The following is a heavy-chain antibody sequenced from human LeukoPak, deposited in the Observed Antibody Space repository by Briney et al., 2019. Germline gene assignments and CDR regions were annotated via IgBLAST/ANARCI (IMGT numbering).Heavy chain of an antibody. CDR3: ARGRQYQLLPSYYYMDV. CDR2: IYSGGST. V-gene: IGHV3-53*01. J-gene: IGHJ6*03. CDR1: GFTFNTYA. D-gene: IGHD2-2*01. Sequence: GGSLRLSCAASGFTFNTYAMSWVRQAPGKGLEWVSVIYSGGSTYYADSVKGRFTISRDNSKNTLYLQMNSLRAEDTAVYYCARGRQYQLLPSYYYMDVWGKGTTVTVSS.